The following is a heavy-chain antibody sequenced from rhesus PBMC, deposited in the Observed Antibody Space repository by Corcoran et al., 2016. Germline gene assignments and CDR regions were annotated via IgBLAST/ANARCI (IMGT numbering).Heavy chain of an antibody. Sequence: QVQLQESGPGLVKPSETLSLTCAVSGGSISSNYWSWIRQPPGKGLGWIGRIYGSGGITDSNPSLKSRVTMSTDTSKNQFSLKLSSVTAADTAVYYCARETGVITQPFDYGGQGVLVTVSS. CDR1: GGSISSNY. V-gene: IGHV4-160*01. CDR2: IYGSGGIT. CDR3: ARETGVITQPFDY. D-gene: IGHD3-22*01. J-gene: IGHJ4*01.